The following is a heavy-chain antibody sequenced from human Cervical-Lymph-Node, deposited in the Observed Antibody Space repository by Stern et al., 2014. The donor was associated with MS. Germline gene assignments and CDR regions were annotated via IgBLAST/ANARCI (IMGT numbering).Heavy chain of an antibody. CDR1: GFIFGGYA. Sequence: MQLVESGGGVVQPGGSVRLSCAASGFIFGGYAMSWVRQAPGKGLEWVALLSYDGVNKYYADSVKGRFTISRDTSKSTLYLQMTGLRPEDTAIYYCARDLNSGELSFMLYYFDSWGQGTLVTVSS. V-gene: IGHV3-30-3*01. J-gene: IGHJ4*02. D-gene: IGHD3-16*02. CDR2: LSYDGVNK. CDR3: ARDLNSGELSFMLYYFDS.